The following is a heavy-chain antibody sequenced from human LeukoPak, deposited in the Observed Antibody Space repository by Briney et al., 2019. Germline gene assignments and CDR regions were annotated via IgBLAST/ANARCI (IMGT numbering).Heavy chain of an antibody. J-gene: IGHJ4*02. V-gene: IGHV4-59*01. CDR1: GGSISSYY. D-gene: IGHD3-10*01. Sequence: SETLSLTCTVSGGSISSYYWSWIRQPPGKGLEWIGYIYYSGSANYNPSLKSRVTISVDTSKNQFSLKLSSVTAADTAVYYCAREGEAGTFDYWGQGTLVTVSS. CDR2: IYYSGSA. CDR3: AREGEAGTFDY.